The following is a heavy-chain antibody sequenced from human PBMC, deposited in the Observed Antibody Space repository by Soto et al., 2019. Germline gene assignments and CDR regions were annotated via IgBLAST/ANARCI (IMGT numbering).Heavy chain of an antibody. D-gene: IGHD3-22*01. CDR1: GGSISGSGDY. CDR2: IYYRGSS. Sequence: SETLSLTCTVSGGSISGSGDYWGWIRQPPGRVLEWIACIYYRGSSFNNPSLRSRATISVDTSRNQFSLTLRSLTAADTAIYYCATSRDDDPSVYYYWGQGIPVTVSS. V-gene: IGHV4-39*01. CDR3: ATSRDDDPSVYYY. J-gene: IGHJ4*02.